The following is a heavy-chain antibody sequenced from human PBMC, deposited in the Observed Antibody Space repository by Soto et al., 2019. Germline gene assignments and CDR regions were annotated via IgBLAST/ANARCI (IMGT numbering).Heavy chain of an antibody. V-gene: IGHV1-46*03. CDR3: ARGGILRYFDWHLDY. Sequence: ASVKVSCKASGYTFTSYYMHWVRQAPGQGLEWMGIINPSGGSTSYAQKFQGRVTMTRDTSTSTVYMELSSLRSEDTAVYYCARGGILRYFDWHLDYWGQAPLVTVSS. CDR1: GYTFTSYY. CDR2: INPSGGST. D-gene: IGHD3-9*01. J-gene: IGHJ4*02.